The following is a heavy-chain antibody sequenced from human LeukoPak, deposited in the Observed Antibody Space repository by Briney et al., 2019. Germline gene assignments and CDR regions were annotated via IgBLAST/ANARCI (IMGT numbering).Heavy chain of an antibody. CDR1: GFTFTNAW. D-gene: IGHD2-2*01. CDR3: AKDGELGYCSSTSCYAYYFDY. V-gene: IGHV3-30*02. Sequence: GGSLRLSCAASGFTFTNAWMSWVRQAPGKGLEWVAFIRYDGSNKYYADSVKGRFTISRDNSKNTLYLQMNSLRAEDTAVYYCAKDGELGYCSSTSCYAYYFDYWGQGTLVTVSS. CDR2: IRYDGSNK. J-gene: IGHJ4*02.